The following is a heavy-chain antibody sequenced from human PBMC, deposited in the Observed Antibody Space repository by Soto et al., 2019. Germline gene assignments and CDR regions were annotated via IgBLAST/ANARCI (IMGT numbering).Heavy chain of an antibody. Sequence: EVQLLESGGGLVQPGGSLRLSCAASGFTFSSYAMSWVRQAPGKGLEWVSAISGSGGSTYYADSVKGRFTISRDNSKNTLYLQMNRLRAEDTAVYYSAKDQYSSSWYRGMDVWGQGTTVTVSS. CDR2: ISGSGGST. CDR1: GFTFSSYA. J-gene: IGHJ6*02. V-gene: IGHV3-23*01. D-gene: IGHD6-13*01. CDR3: AKDQYSSSWYRGMDV.